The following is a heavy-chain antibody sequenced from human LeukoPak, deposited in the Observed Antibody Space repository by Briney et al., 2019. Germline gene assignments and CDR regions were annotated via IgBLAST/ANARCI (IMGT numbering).Heavy chain of an antibody. CDR2: ISYDGSNK. CDR3: AKVVFYDILTGPYFDY. V-gene: IGHV3-30*18. CDR1: GFTFSSYG. J-gene: IGHJ4*02. D-gene: IGHD3-9*01. Sequence: GGSLRLSCAASGFTFSSYGMHWVRQAPGKGLEWVAVISYDGSNKYYADSVKGRFTISRDNSKNTLYLQMNSLRAEDTAVYYCAKVVFYDILTGPYFDYWGQGTLVTVSS.